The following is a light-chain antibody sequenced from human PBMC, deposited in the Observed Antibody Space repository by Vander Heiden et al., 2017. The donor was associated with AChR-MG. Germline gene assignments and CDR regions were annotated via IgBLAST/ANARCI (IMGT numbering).Light chain of an antibody. Sequence: QSLLTQPPSASETPGQRVAISCSGSSSNIGSNAVNWYHQLQGMAPKLLILINNQRPSGVPDRFSGSKSGISASLAISGLQSEDEADYNGSAWDDSLDGWVFGGGTKLTVL. CDR3: SAWDDSLDGWV. CDR2: INN. V-gene: IGLV1-44*01. CDR1: SSNIGSNA. J-gene: IGLJ3*02.